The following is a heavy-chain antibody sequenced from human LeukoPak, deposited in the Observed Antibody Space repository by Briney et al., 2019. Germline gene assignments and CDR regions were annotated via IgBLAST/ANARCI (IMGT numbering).Heavy chain of an antibody. CDR2: IYHSGST. CDR1: GGSISSGGYY. D-gene: IGHD6-13*01. V-gene: IGHV4-30-2*01. Sequence: PSETLSLTCTVSGGSISSGGYYWSWIRQPPGKGLEWIGYIYHSGSTYYNPSLKSRVTISVDRSKNQFSLKLSSVTAADTAVYYCARVRIAAAGTSIWGQGTLVTVSS. CDR3: ARVRIAAAGTSI. J-gene: IGHJ4*02.